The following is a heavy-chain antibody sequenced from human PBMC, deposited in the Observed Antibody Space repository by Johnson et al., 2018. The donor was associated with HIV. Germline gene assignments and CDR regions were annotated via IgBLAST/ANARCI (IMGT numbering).Heavy chain of an antibody. CDR1: GFTFRSYP. J-gene: IGHJ3*02. D-gene: IGHD2-15*01. Sequence: QVQLVESGGGLVKPGGSLRLSCAASGFTFRSYPMNWVRQAPGKGLEWVAFVSYDASSKYYRDSVKGRFTISRDNSKNTLYLQMNSLRAEDTAVYYCARAGIVFDIWGQGTMVTVSS. CDR3: ARAGIVFDI. V-gene: IGHV3-30*04. CDR2: VSYDASSK.